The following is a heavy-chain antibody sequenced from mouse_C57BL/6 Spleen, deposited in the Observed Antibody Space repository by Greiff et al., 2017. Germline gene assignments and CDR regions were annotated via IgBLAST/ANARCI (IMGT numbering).Heavy chain of an antibody. CDR3: ARYSTPSNYVDY. CDR2: IHPNSGST. D-gene: IGHD2-10*02. V-gene: IGHV1-64*01. CDR1: GYTFTSYW. Sequence: QVQLQQPGAELVKPGASVKLSCKASGYTFTSYWMHWVKQRPGQGLEWIGMIHPNSGSTNYNEKFKSKATLTVDKSSSTAYMQLSSLTSEDSAVYYCARYSTPSNYVDYWGQGTTLTVSS. J-gene: IGHJ2*01.